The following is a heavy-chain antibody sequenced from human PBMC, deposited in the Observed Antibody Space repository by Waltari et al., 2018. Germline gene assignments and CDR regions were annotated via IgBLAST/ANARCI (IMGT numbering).Heavy chain of an antibody. CDR3: ARGDGDSSSWYIGAAFDI. J-gene: IGHJ3*02. Sequence: QVQLVQSGAEVKKPGASVKVSCKASGYTFTSYAMHWVRQAPGQRLEWMGWINAGNGNTKYSHKFQGRVTITRDTSASTAYMELSSLRSEDTAVYYCARGDGDSSSWYIGAAFDIWGQGTMVTVSS. D-gene: IGHD6-13*01. V-gene: IGHV1-3*01. CDR1: GYTFTSYA. CDR2: INAGNGNT.